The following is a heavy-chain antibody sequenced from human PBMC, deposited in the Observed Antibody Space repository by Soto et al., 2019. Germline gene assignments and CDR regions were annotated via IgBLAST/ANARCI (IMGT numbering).Heavy chain of an antibody. Sequence: SETLSLTCTVSGGSISSYNYWGWIRQPPGKGLEWIGSIFHSGSTWHNPSLKSRVTISVDTSMNQFSLKLSSVTAADAAVYYCAYLNSHEGGVDYWGQGTLVTVSS. CDR1: GGSISSYNY. J-gene: IGHJ4*02. D-gene: IGHD3-10*01. CDR3: AYLNSHEGGVDY. V-gene: IGHV4-39*01. CDR2: IFHSGST.